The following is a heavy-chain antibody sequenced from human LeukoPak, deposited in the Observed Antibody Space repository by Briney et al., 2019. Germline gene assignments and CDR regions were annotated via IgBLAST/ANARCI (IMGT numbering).Heavy chain of an antibody. CDR3: ARLMDYGDWPDAFDI. CDR2: IYYSGST. V-gene: IGHV4-31*03. CDR1: GGSISSGGYY. J-gene: IGHJ3*02. Sequence: PSQTLSLTCTVSGGSISSGGYYWSWIRQHPGKGLEWIGYIYYSGSTYYNPSLKSRVTISVDTSKNQFSLKLSSVTAADTAVYYCARLMDYGDWPDAFDIWGQGTMVTVSS. D-gene: IGHD4-17*01.